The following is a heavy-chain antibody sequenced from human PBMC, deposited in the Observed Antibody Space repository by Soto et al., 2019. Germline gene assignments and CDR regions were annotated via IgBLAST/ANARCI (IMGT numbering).Heavy chain of an antibody. V-gene: IGHV3-30*18. CDR1: GFTFSSYG. D-gene: IGHD5-12*01. CDR3: AKDFSAATITGGYYYYGMDV. Sequence: GGSLRLSCAASGFTFSSYGMHWVRQAPGKGLEWVAVISYDGSNKYYADSVKGRFTISRDNSKNTLYLQMNSLRAEDTAVYYCAKDFSAATITGGYYYYGMDVWGQGTTVTVSS. CDR2: ISYDGSNK. J-gene: IGHJ6*02.